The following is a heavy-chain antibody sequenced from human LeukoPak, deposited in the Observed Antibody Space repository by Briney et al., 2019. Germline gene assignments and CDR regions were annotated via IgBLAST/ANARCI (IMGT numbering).Heavy chain of an antibody. CDR3: ARPYCSGGSCYFDY. Sequence: ASVKVSCKASAYTFTGYYMHWVRQAPGQGLEWMGWINPNSGGTNYAQKFQGRVTMTRDTSISTAYMELSRLRSDDTAVYYCARPYCSGGSCYFDYWGQGTLVTVSS. V-gene: IGHV1-2*02. J-gene: IGHJ4*02. CDR2: INPNSGGT. D-gene: IGHD2-15*01. CDR1: AYTFTGYY.